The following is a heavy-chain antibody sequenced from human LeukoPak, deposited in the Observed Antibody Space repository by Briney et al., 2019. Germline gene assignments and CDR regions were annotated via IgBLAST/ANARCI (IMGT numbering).Heavy chain of an antibody. J-gene: IGHJ4*02. V-gene: IGHV3-23*01. CDR2: ISGSGDFT. D-gene: IGHD4-17*01. Sequence: GGSLRLSCAASGFTFSTYAMSWVRQAPGKGLEWVSAISGSGDFTYYAEYVRGRFTISRDNSKNTLYLQMNSLRAEDTAVYYCARVPTTVTTVYFDYWGQGTLVTVSS. CDR1: GFTFSTYA. CDR3: ARVPTTVTTVYFDY.